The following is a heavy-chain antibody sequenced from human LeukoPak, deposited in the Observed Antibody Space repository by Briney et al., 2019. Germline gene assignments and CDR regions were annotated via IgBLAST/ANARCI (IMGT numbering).Heavy chain of an antibody. CDR2: INHSGST. V-gene: IGHV4-34*01. CDR1: GGSFSGYY. Sequence: SETLSLTCAVYGGSFSGYYWSWIRQPPGKGLEWIGEINHSGSTNYNPSLKSRVTISVDTSKNQFSLKLSSVTAADTAVYYCARGRLRYFDWGYFDYWGRGTLVTVSS. CDR3: ARGRLRYFDWGYFDY. J-gene: IGHJ4*02. D-gene: IGHD3-9*01.